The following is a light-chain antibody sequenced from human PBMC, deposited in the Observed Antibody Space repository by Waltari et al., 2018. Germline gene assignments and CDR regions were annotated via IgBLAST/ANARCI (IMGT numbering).Light chain of an antibody. CDR2: EAS. J-gene: IGKJ3*01. CDR1: QSISTS. CDR3: QQLNSHLFT. V-gene: IGKV1-5*03. Sequence: DIVMTQSPSTLSASVGDRVTITCRASQSISTSLAWYQQKKGKAPNLLIFEASTLQSGVPSRFSGSGSGTAFTLTISSLQPDDFATYYCQQLNSHLFTFGPGTTVDIK.